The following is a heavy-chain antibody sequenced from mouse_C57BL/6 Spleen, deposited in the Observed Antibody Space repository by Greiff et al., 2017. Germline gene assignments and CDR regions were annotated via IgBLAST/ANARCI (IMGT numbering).Heavy chain of an antibody. Sequence: QVQLKQPGAELVMPGASVKLSCKASGYTFTSYWMHWVKQRPGQGLEWIGEIDPSDSYTNYNQKFKGKSTLTVDKSSSTAYMQLSSLTSEDSAVYYCARSSSYRGYFDVWGTGTTVTVSS. J-gene: IGHJ1*03. CDR3: ARSSSYRGYFDV. D-gene: IGHD1-1*01. CDR1: GYTFTSYW. V-gene: IGHV1-69*01. CDR2: IDPSDSYT.